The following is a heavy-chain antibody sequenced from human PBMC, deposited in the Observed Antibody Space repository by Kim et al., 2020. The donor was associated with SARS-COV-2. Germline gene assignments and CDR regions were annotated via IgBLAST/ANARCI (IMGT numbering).Heavy chain of an antibody. CDR3: ARAAGYSSSYPDY. J-gene: IGHJ4*02. Sequence: SETLSLTCTVSGGSISSSSYYWGWIRQPPGKGLEWIVSIYYSGSTYYNPSLKSRVTISVDTSKNQFSLKLSSVTAADTAVYYCARAAGYSSSYPDYWGQGTLVTVSS. CDR1: GGSISSSSYY. CDR2: IYYSGST. V-gene: IGHV4-39*01. D-gene: IGHD6-13*01.